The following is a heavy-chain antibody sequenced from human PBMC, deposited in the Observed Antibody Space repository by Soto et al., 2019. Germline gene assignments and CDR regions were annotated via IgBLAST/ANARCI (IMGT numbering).Heavy chain of an antibody. CDR3: ASSPGGYCSSTSCRGDP. V-gene: IGHV3-23*01. D-gene: IGHD2-2*01. Sequence: VSLRLSCAASGFTFSSYAMSWVRQAPGKGLEWVSAISGSGGSTYYADSVKGRFTISRDNSKNTLYLQMNSLRAEDTAVYYCASSPGGYCSSTSCRGDPWGQGTMVTVYS. CDR1: GFTFSSYA. CDR2: ISGSGGST. J-gene: IGHJ5*02.